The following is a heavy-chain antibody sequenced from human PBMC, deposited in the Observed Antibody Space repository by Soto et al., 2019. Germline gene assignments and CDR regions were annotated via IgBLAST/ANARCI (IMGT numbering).Heavy chain of an antibody. Sequence: SETLSLTCTVSGASISSHYWSWIRQPPGKGLEWIGYIYDSGSTNYNPSLKSRVTISVDTSKNQFSLKLTSVTAADTAVYYCAAPPRYWGQGTLVTVSS. CDR2: IYDSGST. CDR1: GASISSHY. V-gene: IGHV4-59*11. CDR3: AAPPRY. D-gene: IGHD6-6*01. J-gene: IGHJ4*02.